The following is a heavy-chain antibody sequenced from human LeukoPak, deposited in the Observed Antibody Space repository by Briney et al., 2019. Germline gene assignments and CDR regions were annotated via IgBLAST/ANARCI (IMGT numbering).Heavy chain of an antibody. J-gene: IGHJ5*02. D-gene: IGHD3-3*01. CDR1: GLTFSDYY. V-gene: IGHV3-11*01. Sequence: GGSLRLSCAASGLTFSDYYLSLSRPAPGEGLEWVSYICSSGRSIYYAASEKGLFTISRDTGKTPLYQQMNSLRAEDTAVYYCARDFGSGFYTPYNWFDPWGQGTLVTVSS. CDR2: ICSSGRSI. CDR3: ARDFGSGFYTPYNWFDP.